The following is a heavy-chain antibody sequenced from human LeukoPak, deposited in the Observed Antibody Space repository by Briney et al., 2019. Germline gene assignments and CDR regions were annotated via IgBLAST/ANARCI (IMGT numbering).Heavy chain of an antibody. CDR1: GYTFTSYG. J-gene: IGHJ4*02. D-gene: IGHD6-19*01. CDR2: ISAYTGST. V-gene: IGHV1-18*01. Sequence: ASVKVSCTASGYTFTSYGISWVRQAPGQGLEWMGWISAYTGSTNCAQKFQGRVTMTTNTSTSTAYMELRSLRSDDTAVYYCARPGAPVAGSPGYFDYWGQGTLVTVSS. CDR3: ARPGAPVAGSPGYFDY.